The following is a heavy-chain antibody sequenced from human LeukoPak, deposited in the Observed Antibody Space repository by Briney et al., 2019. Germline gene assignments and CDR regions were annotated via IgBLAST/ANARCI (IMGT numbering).Heavy chain of an antibody. CDR3: ARDNSKSQWSFDY. J-gene: IGHJ4*02. CDR2: ISSSSSYI. Sequence: GGSLRLSCAASGFTFSSYSMNWVRQAPGKGLEWVSSISSSSSYIYYADSVKGRFTISRDNSKNTLYLQMNSLRAEDTAVYYCARDNSKSQWSFDYWGQGTLVTVSS. V-gene: IGHV3-21*01. CDR1: GFTFSSYS. D-gene: IGHD4-23*01.